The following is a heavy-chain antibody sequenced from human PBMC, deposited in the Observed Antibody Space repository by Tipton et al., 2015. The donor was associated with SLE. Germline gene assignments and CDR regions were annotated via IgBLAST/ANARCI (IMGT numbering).Heavy chain of an antibody. V-gene: IGHV4-59*12. Sequence: TLSLTCTVSGDSISNYYWSWIRQPPGKGLQWIGFIYHGGSTEYNPSLKSRVTISVDTSKNQFSLKLSSVTAADTAVYYCARGRPGATQAWGGYFYYMDVWGKGTTVTVSS. CDR3: ARGRPGATQAWGGYFYYMDV. CDR1: GDSISNYY. J-gene: IGHJ6*03. D-gene: IGHD3-16*01. CDR2: IYHGGST.